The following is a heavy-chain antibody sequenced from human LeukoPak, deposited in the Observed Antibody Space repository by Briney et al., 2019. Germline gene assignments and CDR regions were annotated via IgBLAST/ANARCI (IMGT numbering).Heavy chain of an antibody. D-gene: IGHD6-19*01. CDR3: AKAPPGIAVAGTEYFQH. J-gene: IGHJ1*01. CDR1: GFTFSNYA. Sequence: GGSLRLSCAASGFTFSNYAIHWVRQAPGKGLEWVAVISYDGSNRFYADSVRGRFTISRDNSKNTLYLQMNSLRAEDTAVYYCAKAPPGIAVAGTEYFQHWGQGTLVTVSS. V-gene: IGHV3-30*18. CDR2: ISYDGSNR.